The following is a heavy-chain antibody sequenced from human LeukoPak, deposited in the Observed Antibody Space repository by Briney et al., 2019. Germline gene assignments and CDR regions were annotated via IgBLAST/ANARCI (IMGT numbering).Heavy chain of an antibody. Sequence: ASVKVSCKASGYTFTGYYMHWVRQAPGQGLEWMGWINPNSGGTNYAQKFQGRVTMTRDTSISTAYMELSRLRSDDTAVYYCARDQCSSTSCYWAGDHYYYMDVWGKGTTVTISS. CDR2: INPNSGGT. J-gene: IGHJ6*03. D-gene: IGHD2-2*01. CDR1: GYTFTGYY. V-gene: IGHV1-2*02. CDR3: ARDQCSSTSCYWAGDHYYYMDV.